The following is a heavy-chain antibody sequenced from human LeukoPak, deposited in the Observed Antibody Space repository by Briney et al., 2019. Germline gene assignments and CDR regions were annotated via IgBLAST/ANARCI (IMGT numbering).Heavy chain of an antibody. CDR2: INPNSGGT. J-gene: IGHJ4*02. Sequence: ASVKVPCKASGYTFTGYYMHWVRQAPGQGLEWMGWINPNSGGTNYAQKFQGRVTMTRDTSTSTAYMELSRLRSDDTAVYYCARDHDYSNYVDFDYWGQGTLVTVSS. D-gene: IGHD4-11*01. CDR1: GYTFTGYY. CDR3: ARDHDYSNYVDFDY. V-gene: IGHV1-2*02.